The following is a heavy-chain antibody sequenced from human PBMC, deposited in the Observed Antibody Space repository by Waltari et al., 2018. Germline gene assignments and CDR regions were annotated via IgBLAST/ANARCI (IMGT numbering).Heavy chain of an antibody. Sequence: EVQLLESGGGLVQPGGSLRLSCAASGFTFSSYDMSWVRQAPGKGLEWVSAISGSGGRTYYADSVKGRFTISRDNSKNTLYLQMTSLRAEDTAVYYCAKCLMDYDSSGFDYWGQGTLVTVSS. CDR3: AKCLMDYDSSGFDY. CDR1: GFTFSSYD. D-gene: IGHD3-22*01. CDR2: ISGSGGRT. J-gene: IGHJ4*02. V-gene: IGHV3-23*01.